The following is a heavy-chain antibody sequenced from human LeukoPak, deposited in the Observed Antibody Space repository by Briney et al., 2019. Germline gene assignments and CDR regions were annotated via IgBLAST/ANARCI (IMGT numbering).Heavy chain of an antibody. D-gene: IGHD2-2*01. Sequence: SGTLSLTCAVYGGSFSGYYWSWIRQPPGKGLEWIGEINHSGSTNYNPSLKSRVTISVDTSKNQFSLKLSSVTAADTAVYYCARGESVVVPAARYYYYYGMDVWGQGTTVTVSS. J-gene: IGHJ6*02. CDR2: INHSGST. CDR1: GGSFSGYY. CDR3: ARGESVVVPAARYYYYYGMDV. V-gene: IGHV4-34*01.